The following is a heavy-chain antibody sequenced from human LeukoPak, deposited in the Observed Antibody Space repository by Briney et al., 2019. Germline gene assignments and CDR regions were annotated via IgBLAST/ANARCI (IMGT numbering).Heavy chain of an antibody. D-gene: IGHD6-13*01. CDR1: GFTFSSYW. J-gene: IGHJ4*02. V-gene: IGHV3-74*01. Sequence: GGSLRLSCAASGFTFSSYWMHLVRQVPGKGLVWVSRINSDGSSTIYADSVKGRFTISRDNAKKTVYLQMNSLRAEDTAVYYCARDLGYGSIGLYHHFAYWGQGTLVTVSS. CDR2: INSDGSST. CDR3: ARDLGYGSIGLYHHFAY.